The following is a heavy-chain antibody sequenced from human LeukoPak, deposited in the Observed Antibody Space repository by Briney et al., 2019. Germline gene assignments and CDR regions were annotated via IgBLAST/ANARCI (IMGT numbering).Heavy chain of an antibody. V-gene: IGHV3-21*01. J-gene: IGHJ4*02. D-gene: IGHD4-23*01. CDR2: ISSSSSYI. Sequence: PGGSLRLSCAASGFTFSSYSMNWVRQAPGKGLEWVSSISSSSSYIYYADSVKGRFTISRDNAKNSLYLQMNSLRAEDTAVYYCARGTVVAPGVDCWGQGTLVTVSS. CDR1: GFTFSSYS. CDR3: ARGTVVAPGVDC.